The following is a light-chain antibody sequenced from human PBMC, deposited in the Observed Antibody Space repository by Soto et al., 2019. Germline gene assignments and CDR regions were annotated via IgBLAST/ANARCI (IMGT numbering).Light chain of an antibody. CDR2: GNS. J-gene: IGLJ1*01. CDR1: SSNIGAGYD. V-gene: IGLV1-40*01. CDR3: QSYDSSLSGGGGYV. Sequence: QAVVTQPPSVSGAPGQRVTISCTGSSSNIGAGYDVHWYQQLPGTAPKLLIYGNSNRPSGVPDRFSGSKSGTSASLAITGLQAEDEADYYCQSYDSSLSGGGGYVFGTGTKVTVL.